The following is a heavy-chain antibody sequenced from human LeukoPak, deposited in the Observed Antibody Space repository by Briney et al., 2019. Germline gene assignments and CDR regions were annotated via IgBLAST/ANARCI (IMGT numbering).Heavy chain of an antibody. V-gene: IGHV1-46*01. Sequence: AAVKVSCKASGYTFTSYYMHWVRQAPGQGLEWMGIINPSGGSTSYAQKFQGRVTMTRDTSTSTVYMELRSLRSEDTAVYYCARVLRAGYDYWGEGTLVTASS. CDR3: ARVLRAGYDY. CDR2: INPSGGST. D-gene: IGHD2-15*01. CDR1: GYTFTSYY. J-gene: IGHJ4*02.